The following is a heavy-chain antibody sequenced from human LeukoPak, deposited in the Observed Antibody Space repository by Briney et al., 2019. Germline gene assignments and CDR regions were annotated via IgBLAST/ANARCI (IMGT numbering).Heavy chain of an antibody. CDR3: ARGYRSSWYLNWFDP. Sequence: PSETLSLTCSVSGGSISSSIYYWGLIRQPPGKGLEWIGNIYYSGSTYYNPSLKSRVTISVDTSKNQFSLKLSSVTAADTALYYCARGYRSSWYLNWFDPWGQGTLVTVSS. CDR2: IYYSGST. D-gene: IGHD6-13*01. V-gene: IGHV4-39*07. J-gene: IGHJ5*02. CDR1: GGSISSSIYY.